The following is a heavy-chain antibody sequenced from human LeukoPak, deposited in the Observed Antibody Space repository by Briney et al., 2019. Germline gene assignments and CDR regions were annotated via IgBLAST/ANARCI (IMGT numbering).Heavy chain of an antibody. CDR2: MNPNSGNT. J-gene: IGHJ4*02. CDR1: GYTFTSYD. CDR3: ARDATTVVTHYFDY. Sequence: GASVKVSCKASGYTFTSYDINWERQATGQGLEWMGWMNPNSGNTGYAQKFQGRVTMTRITSISTAYMELSSLRSEDTAVYYCARDATTVVTHYFDYWGQGTLVTVSS. V-gene: IGHV1-8*01. D-gene: IGHD4-23*01.